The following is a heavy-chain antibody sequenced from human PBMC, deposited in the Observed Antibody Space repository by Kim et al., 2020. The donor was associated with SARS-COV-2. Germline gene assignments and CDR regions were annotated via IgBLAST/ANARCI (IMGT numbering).Heavy chain of an antibody. CDR2: IYYSGST. D-gene: IGHD6-13*01. Sequence: SETLSLTCTVSGGSISSYYWSWIRQPPGKGLEWIGYIYYSGSTNYNPSLKSRVTISVDTSKNQFSLKLSSVTAEDTAVYYCAGTGGQQLVLGYYYGMDVWGQGTAVTVSS. J-gene: IGHJ6*02. CDR3: AGTGGQQLVLGYYYGMDV. V-gene: IGHV4-59*13. CDR1: GGSISSYY.